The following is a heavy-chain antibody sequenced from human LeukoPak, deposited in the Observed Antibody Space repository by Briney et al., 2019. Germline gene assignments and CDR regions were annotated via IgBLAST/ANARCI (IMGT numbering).Heavy chain of an antibody. CDR3: ARPYDSSDYYAFDI. Sequence: PGGSLRLSCAASGVTFSRYWMHWVRQAPGKGLVGVSRISSDGSITTYADSVRGRFTISRDNAKNTLYLQMNSLRAEETAVYYCARPYDSSDYYAFDIWGQGTMVTVSS. J-gene: IGHJ3*02. CDR1: GVTFSRYW. D-gene: IGHD3-22*01. V-gene: IGHV3-74*01. CDR2: ISSDGSIT.